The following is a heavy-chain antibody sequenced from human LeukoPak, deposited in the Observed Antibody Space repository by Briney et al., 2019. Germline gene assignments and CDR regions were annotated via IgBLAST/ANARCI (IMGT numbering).Heavy chain of an antibody. CDR1: GGSISSYY. CDR3: ARGRVSSWYGSGYYFDY. D-gene: IGHD6-13*01. CDR2: IYYSGST. V-gene: IGHV4-59*01. J-gene: IGHJ4*02. Sequence: PSETLSPTCTVSGGSISSYYWSWIRQPPGKGLEWIGYIYYSGSTNYNPSLKSRVTISVDTSKNQFSLKLSSVTAADTAVYYCARGRVSSWYGSGYYFDYWGQGTLVTVSS.